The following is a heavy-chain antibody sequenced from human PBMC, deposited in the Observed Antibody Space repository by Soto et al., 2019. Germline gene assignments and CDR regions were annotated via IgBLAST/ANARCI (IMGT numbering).Heavy chain of an antibody. D-gene: IGHD4-17*01. V-gene: IGHV3-23*01. CDR1: GFTFSTYA. J-gene: IGHJ4*02. CDR3: AKDGYGDRPYYFDY. Sequence: EVQLLESGGGLVQPGGSLRLSCAASGFTFSTYALNWVRQAPGKGLEWVSAIGGRGGSTYFADSVKGRFSISRDSSKNTLYLQMSSLRAEDTAVYYCAKDGYGDRPYYFDYWGQGTLVTVSS. CDR2: IGGRGGST.